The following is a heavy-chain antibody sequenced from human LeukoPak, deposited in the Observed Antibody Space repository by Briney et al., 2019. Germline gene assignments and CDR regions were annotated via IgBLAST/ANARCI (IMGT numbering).Heavy chain of an antibody. V-gene: IGHV4-38-2*02. Sequence: SQTLSLTCTVSGYSISSGYDWGWIRQPPGKGLEGIGSIYHSGSTYYNPSLKSRVTIAVDTSKNQFSLKLSSVTAADTAVYYGARYCRSTSCTGYWGQGTLVTVSS. CDR2: IYHSGST. J-gene: IGHJ4*02. CDR1: GYSISSGYD. D-gene: IGHD2-2*01. CDR3: ARYCRSTSCTGY.